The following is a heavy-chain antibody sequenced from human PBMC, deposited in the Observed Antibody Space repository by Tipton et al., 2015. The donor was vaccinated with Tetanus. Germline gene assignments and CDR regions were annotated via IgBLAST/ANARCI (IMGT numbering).Heavy chain of an antibody. D-gene: IGHD5-18*01. CDR2: IYQTDST. V-gene: IGHV4-30-2*01. J-gene: IGHJ4*02. CDR3: VRGRGLGAYSFGFEY. CDR1: GGLITTGGYS. Sequence: TLSLTCTVSGGLITTGGYSWGWIRQPPGQGLEWIGYIYQTDSTYYSPSLRSRLTISINRSKNQFSLKLTSVTAADTAVYYCVRGRGLGAYSFGFEYWGRGTHDSVSS.